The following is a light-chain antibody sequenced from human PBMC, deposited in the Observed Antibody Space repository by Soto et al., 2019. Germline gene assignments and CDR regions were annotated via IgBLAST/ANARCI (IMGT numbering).Light chain of an antibody. J-gene: IGKJ4*01. Sequence: EIVLTQSPGTLSLSPGERATLSCRASQSVSSSYLAWYQQKPGQAPRLLIYGASSRATGIPDRFSDSGSGTAFTLTISRLEPEDFAVYYCQQYGSFGGGTKVEIK. V-gene: IGKV3-20*01. CDR2: GAS. CDR3: QQYGS. CDR1: QSVSSSY.